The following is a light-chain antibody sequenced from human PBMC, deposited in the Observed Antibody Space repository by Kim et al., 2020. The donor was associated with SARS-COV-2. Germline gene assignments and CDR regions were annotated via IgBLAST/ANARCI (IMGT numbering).Light chain of an antibody. V-gene: IGKV3-20*01. CDR3: QQYGSSRFT. J-gene: IGKJ3*01. CDR1: QSVSSSY. Sequence: SPGERATISCWASQSVSSSYLAWYQQKPGQAPRLLIYGASSRATGIPDRFSGSGSGTDFTLTISRLEPEDFAVYYCQQYGSSRFTFGPGTKVDIK. CDR2: GAS.